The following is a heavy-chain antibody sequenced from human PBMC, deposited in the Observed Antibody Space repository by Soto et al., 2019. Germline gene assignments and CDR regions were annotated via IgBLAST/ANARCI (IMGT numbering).Heavy chain of an antibody. CDR1: GFTFSSYG. V-gene: IGHV3-30*18. J-gene: IGHJ6*02. CDR2: ISYDGSNK. D-gene: IGHD6-19*01. Sequence: SLRLSCAASGFTFSSYGVHWVRQAPGKGLEWVAVISYDGSNKYYADSVKGRFTISRDNSKNTLYLQMNSLRAEDTAVYYCAKDCIAVAGTYYGMDVWGQGTTVTVSS. CDR3: AKDCIAVAGTYYGMDV.